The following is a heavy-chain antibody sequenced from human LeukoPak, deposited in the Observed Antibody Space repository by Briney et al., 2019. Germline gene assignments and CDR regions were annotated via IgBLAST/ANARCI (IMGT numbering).Heavy chain of an antibody. J-gene: IGHJ4*02. CDR3: ARAPREGALDY. D-gene: IGHD1-26*01. CDR1: GGTFSSYA. CDR2: IIPILGIA. V-gene: IGHV1-69*04. Sequence: SVKVSCKASGGTFSSYAISWVRQAPGQGREWMGRIIPILGIANYAQKFQGRVTITADKSTSTAYMELSSLRSEDTAVYYCARAPREGALDYWGQGTLVTVSS.